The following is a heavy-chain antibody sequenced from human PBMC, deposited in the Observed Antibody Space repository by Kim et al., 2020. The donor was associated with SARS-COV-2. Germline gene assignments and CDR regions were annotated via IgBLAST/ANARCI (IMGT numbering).Heavy chain of an antibody. J-gene: IGHJ4*02. CDR2: NT. D-gene: IGHD6-19*01. CDR3: AADSSGWRTY. Sequence: NTNYAQKFQERVTITRDMSTSTAYMELSSLRSEDTAVYYCAADSSGWRTYWGQGTLVTVSS. V-gene: IGHV1-58*01.